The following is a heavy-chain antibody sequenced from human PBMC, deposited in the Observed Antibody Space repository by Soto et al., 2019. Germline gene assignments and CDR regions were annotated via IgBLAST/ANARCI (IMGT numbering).Heavy chain of an antibody. V-gene: IGHV4-30-4*01. D-gene: IGHD5-18*01. J-gene: IGHJ6*04. CDR1: GGSISSGDYY. CDR3: AGGGDAAMVRAYYYYGMDV. Sequence: SETLSLTCTVSGGSISSGDYYWSWIRQPPGKGLEWIGYIYYSGSTYYNPSLKSRVTISVDTTKNQFSLKLSSVTAAGTAVVYWAGGGDAAMVRAYYYYGMDVWGKGTTVTVPS. CDR2: IYYSGST.